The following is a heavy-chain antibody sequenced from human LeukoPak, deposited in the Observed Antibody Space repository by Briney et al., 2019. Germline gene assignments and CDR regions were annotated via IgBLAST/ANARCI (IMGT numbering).Heavy chain of an antibody. Sequence: NPSETLSLTCTVYGGSFSGYYWSWIRQPPGKGLEWIGEINHSGSTNYNPSLKSRVTISVDTSKNQFSLKLSSVTAADTAVYYCARGLNGMDVWGKGTTVTVSS. CDR3: ARGLNGMDV. CDR2: INHSGST. J-gene: IGHJ6*04. V-gene: IGHV4-34*01. CDR1: GGSFSGYY.